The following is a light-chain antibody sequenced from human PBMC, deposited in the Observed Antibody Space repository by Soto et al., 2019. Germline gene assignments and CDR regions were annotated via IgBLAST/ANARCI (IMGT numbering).Light chain of an antibody. CDR1: QSITSW. J-gene: IGKJ1*01. CDR3: QQYNSYSPGWT. CDR2: EAS. Sequence: TQNTQSPPTLSASVGDRDTITCRPSQSITSWLAWYQQKPRKAPKLMIYEASTLKSRVPSRFSGSGSGTEFTLTISSLQPDDFATYYCQQYNSYSPGWTFGQGTKVDIK. V-gene: IGKV1-5*03.